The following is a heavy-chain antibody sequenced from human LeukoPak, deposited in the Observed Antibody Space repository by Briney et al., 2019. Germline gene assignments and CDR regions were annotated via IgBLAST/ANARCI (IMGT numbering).Heavy chain of an antibody. CDR1: GCGFSCYW. CDR3: ARSNDYVFDS. Sequence: GESLQISFKGSGCGFSCYWIGWGRRMPGKGGEGMVVIYPGHTDIRYRPSFQAHVTISADMSISTAYLQWSSLKASDTAMYYCARSNDYVFDSWGQGTLVTVSS. CDR2: IYPGHTDI. D-gene: IGHD1-1*01. V-gene: IGHV5-51*01. J-gene: IGHJ4*02.